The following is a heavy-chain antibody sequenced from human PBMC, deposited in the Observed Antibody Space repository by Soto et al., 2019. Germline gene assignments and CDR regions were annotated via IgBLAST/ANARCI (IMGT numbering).Heavy chain of an antibody. CDR3: ARASSDSSSWYQTYYYYYYGMDV. D-gene: IGHD6-13*01. CDR1: GYTFTSYD. CDR2: MNPNSGNT. V-gene: IGHV1-8*01. J-gene: IGHJ6*02. Sequence: ASMKVSCKASGYTFTSYDINWVRQATGQGFEYLGWMNPNSGNTGYVKKFQGRVTMTRDTSTSTAYMELRSLRSDDTAVYYCARASSDSSSWYQTYYYYYYGMDVWGQGTTVTVSS.